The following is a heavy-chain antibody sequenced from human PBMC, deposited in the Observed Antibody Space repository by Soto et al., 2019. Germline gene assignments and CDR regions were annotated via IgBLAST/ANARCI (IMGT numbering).Heavy chain of an antibody. D-gene: IGHD4-17*01. CDR1: GFTFTTYA. CDR2: ISDSGST. J-gene: IGHJ4*02. CDR3: AKERVDYGDYVD. Sequence: GSLRLSCAASGFTFTTYAMSWVRQAPGKGLEWVSVISDSGSTVYADSVKGRFTISRDNSKNTLFLQMNSLRAEDTAVYYCAKERVDYGDYVDWGQGTLVTVSS. V-gene: IGHV3-23*01.